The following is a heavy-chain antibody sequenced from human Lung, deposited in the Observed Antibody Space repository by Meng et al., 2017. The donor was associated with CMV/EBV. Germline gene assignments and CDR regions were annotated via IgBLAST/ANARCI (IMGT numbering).Heavy chain of an antibody. Sequence: GGSLRLXXAASGFSFGIYGMDWVRQAPGKGLEWVAYIHHAGGYKQYADSVMGRFTISRDNSKNTLSLQMNSLRGEDTALYFCAKVSAGNCATASCPPDSWGREXLVTVSS. CDR1: GFSFGIYG. D-gene: IGHD2-2*01. J-gene: IGHJ4*02. CDR2: IHHAGGYK. V-gene: IGHV3-30*02. CDR3: AKVSAGNCATASCPPDS.